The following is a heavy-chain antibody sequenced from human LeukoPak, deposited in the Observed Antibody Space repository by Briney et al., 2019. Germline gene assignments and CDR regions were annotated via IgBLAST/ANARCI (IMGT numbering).Heavy chain of an antibody. CDR3: ASQFTIFGVVINDAYYMDV. J-gene: IGHJ6*03. Sequence: ASVKVSCKASGYTFTSYYMHWVRQAPGQGLEWMGIINPSGGSTSYAQKFQGRVTMTRDTSTSTVYMELSSLRSEDTAVYYCASQFTIFGVVINDAYYMDVWGKGTTVTVSS. CDR1: GYTFTSYY. D-gene: IGHD3-3*01. V-gene: IGHV1-46*01. CDR2: INPSGGST.